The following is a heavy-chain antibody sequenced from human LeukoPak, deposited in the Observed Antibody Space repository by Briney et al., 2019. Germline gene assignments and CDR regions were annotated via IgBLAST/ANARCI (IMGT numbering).Heavy chain of an antibody. D-gene: IGHD2-2*01. CDR3: ARGYSINCSSTSCNHYLNWFDP. CDR1: GYTFTSYD. J-gene: IGHJ5*02. Sequence: GASVNVSCKASGYTFTSYDINWVRQATGQGLEWMGWMNPNSGNTGYAQKFQGRVTMTTNTPISTAYMELSSLRSEDTAIYYCARGYSINCSSTSCNHYLNWFDPWGQGTLVTVSS. V-gene: IGHV1-8*01. CDR2: MNPNSGNT.